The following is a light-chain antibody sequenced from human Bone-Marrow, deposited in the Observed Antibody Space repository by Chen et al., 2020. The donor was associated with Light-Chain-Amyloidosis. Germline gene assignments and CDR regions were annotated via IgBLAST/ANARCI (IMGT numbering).Light chain of an antibody. Sequence: SDELTQPPSVSVSPGQTARITCSGDDLSTNSDYWYQPKPGQASVLGIHGDTEGPSGIAERVSGSSSGTTATLTISGVQAEDEAYYHCQSADSSGTYEVIFGGGTKLTVL. V-gene: IGLV3-25*03. CDR2: GDT. CDR1: DLSTNS. CDR3: QSADSSGTYEVI. J-gene: IGLJ2*01.